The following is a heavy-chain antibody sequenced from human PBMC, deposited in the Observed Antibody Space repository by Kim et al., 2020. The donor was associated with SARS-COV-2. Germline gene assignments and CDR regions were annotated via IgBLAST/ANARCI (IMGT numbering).Heavy chain of an antibody. Sequence: GGSLRLSCAASGFTFSSYWMSWVRQAPGKGLEWVANIKQDGSEKYYVDSVKGRFTISRDNAKNSLYLQMNSLRAEDTAVYYCARESGDFLSGFSYYYGMDVWGQGTTVTVSS. CDR3: ARESGDFLSGFSYYYGMDV. D-gene: IGHD3-3*01. CDR2: IKQDGSEK. J-gene: IGHJ6*02. V-gene: IGHV3-7*01. CDR1: GFTFSSYW.